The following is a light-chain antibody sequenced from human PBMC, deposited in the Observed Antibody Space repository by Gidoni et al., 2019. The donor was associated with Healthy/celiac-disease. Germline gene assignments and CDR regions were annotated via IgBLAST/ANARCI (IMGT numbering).Light chain of an antibody. CDR1: TGAVTSGHY. J-gene: IGLJ2*01. CDR2: DTS. CDR3: LLSYSGARPVV. V-gene: IGLV7-46*01. Sequence: QAVVTQEPSLTVSPGGTVTLTCGSSTGAVTSGHYPYWFQQKPGQAPRTLIYDTSNKHSWTPARFSGSRLGGKAALTLSVAQPEDEAEYYCLLSYSGARPVVFGGGTKLTVL.